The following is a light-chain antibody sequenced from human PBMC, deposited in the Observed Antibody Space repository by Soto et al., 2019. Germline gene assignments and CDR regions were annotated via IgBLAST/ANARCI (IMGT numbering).Light chain of an antibody. J-gene: IGKJ5*01. CDR2: AAS. V-gene: IGKV1-12*01. Sequence: DIQMTQSPSSASASVGDRVTITCRASEDIGSWLAWYQQKPGKAPELLIYAASILQTGVPSRFSGSGSGTAFTLTISTLQPDDFADYYCLQAYSFPLSFGLRTRL. CDR3: LQAYSFPLS. CDR1: EDIGSW.